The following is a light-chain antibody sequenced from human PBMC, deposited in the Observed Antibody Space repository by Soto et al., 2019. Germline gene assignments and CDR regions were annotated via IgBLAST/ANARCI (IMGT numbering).Light chain of an antibody. CDR1: QSVSSSY. J-gene: IGKJ1*01. CDR3: QQYGSSLWT. V-gene: IGKV3-20*01. CDR2: AAS. Sequence: EIVLTQSTGTLSLSPGERATLSCRASQSVSSSYLAWYQQKPGQAPRLLIYAASRRATGIPDRFSGGGSGTDFTLTISRLEPEDFAVYYCQQYGSSLWTFGQGTIADIK.